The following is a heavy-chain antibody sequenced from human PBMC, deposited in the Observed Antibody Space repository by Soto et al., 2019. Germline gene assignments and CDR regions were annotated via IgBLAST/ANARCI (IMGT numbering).Heavy chain of an antibody. CDR3: ARWDYYDSSGYQGGFDY. D-gene: IGHD3-22*01. CDR1: RYTFTSYG. J-gene: IGHJ4*02. V-gene: IGHV1-18*01. CDR2: ISAYNGNT. Sequence: ASVKVSCKASRYTFTSYGISWVRQAPGQGLEWMGWISAYNGNTNYAQKLQGRVTMTTDTSTSTAYMELRSVRSDDTAVYYCARWDYYDSSGYQGGFDYWGQGTLVTVSS.